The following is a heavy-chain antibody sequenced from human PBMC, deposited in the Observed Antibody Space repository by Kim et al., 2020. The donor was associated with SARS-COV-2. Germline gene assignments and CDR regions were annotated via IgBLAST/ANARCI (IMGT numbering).Heavy chain of an antibody. CDR1: GFSLSSDHVG. CDR2: VYWDDDQ. D-gene: IGHD3-10*01. CDR3: AQMVRGIMKRQYYMDD. Sequence: SGPTLVNPTQTLTLTCTFSGFSLSSDHVGVGWIRQPPGKALEWLALVYWDDDQRYRPSLNSRLTIARDTSKNQVVLTMTNMDPVDTGTYFCAQMVRGIMKRQYYMDDWGQGTLVTVSS. J-gene: IGHJ4*02. V-gene: IGHV2-5*02.